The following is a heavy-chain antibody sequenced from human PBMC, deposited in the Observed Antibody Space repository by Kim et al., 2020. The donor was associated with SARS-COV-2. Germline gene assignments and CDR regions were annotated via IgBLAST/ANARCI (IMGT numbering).Heavy chain of an antibody. J-gene: IGHJ4*02. CDR2: ISAYNGNT. D-gene: IGHD5-12*01. CDR1: GYTFTSYG. Sequence: ASVKVSCKASGYTFTSYGISWVRQAPGQGLEWMGWISAYNGNTNYAQKLQGRVTMTTDTSTSTAYMELRSLRSDDTAVYYCARTPEGYSGYVQGYWGQGTLVTVSS. CDR3: ARTPEGYSGYVQGY. V-gene: IGHV1-18*01.